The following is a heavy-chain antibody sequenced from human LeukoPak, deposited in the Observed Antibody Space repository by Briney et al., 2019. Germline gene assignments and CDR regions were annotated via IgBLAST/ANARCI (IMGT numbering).Heavy chain of an antibody. CDR3: ARERGSCDPDAFDI. Sequence: GGSLSLSCAASGFTFSSYSMNWVRQAPGKGLEWVSSISGYSSYIHYADSVQGRFTTSRDNTKNSLSLQMSGLRAEDTAVYYCARERGSCDPDAFDIWGQGTMVTVSS. CDR1: GFTFSSYS. V-gene: IGHV3-21*01. J-gene: IGHJ3*02. D-gene: IGHD2-21*01. CDR2: ISGYSSYI.